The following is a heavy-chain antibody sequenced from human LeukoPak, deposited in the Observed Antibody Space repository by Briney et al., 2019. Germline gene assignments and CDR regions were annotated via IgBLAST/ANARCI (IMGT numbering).Heavy chain of an antibody. Sequence: SETLSLACTVSGDSIRRSTYYWGWLRQPPGKGLERIGNIYYTGNTYYNPSLKSRVTISVDTSKNQFSLKLSSVTAGDTAVYYCARHVGQWLVSPTLNWGQGTLVTVSS. J-gene: IGHJ4*02. V-gene: IGHV4-39*01. D-gene: IGHD6-19*01. CDR3: ARHVGQWLVSPTLN. CDR2: IYYTGNT. CDR1: GDSIRRSTYY.